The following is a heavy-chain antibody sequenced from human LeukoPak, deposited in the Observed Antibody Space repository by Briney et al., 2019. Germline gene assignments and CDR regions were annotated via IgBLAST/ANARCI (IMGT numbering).Heavy chain of an antibody. J-gene: IGHJ4*02. CDR3: ARVGDYGDYFDY. V-gene: IGHV4-31*03. CDR1: GGSISSGGYY. D-gene: IGHD4-17*01. Sequence: SQTLSLTCTVSGGSISSGGYYWSWIRQHPGKGLEWIGYIYYSGSTYYNPSLKSRVTISVDTSKNQFSLKLSSVTAADTAVYYCARVGDYGDYFDYWGQGTLVTVSS. CDR2: IYYSGST.